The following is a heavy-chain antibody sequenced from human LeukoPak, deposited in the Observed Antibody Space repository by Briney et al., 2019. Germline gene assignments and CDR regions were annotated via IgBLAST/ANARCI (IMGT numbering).Heavy chain of an antibody. CDR1: GFTFSSNY. CDR3: ARSTVGYAATDFDY. V-gene: IGHV3-53*01. D-gene: IGHD2-15*01. J-gene: IGHJ4*02. Sequence: GGSLRLSCAASGFTFSSNYMSWVRQAPGKGLEWVSVIYSGGSTYYADSVKGRLTISRDNSKNTLYLQMNSLRAEDTAVYYCARSTVGYAATDFDYWGQGTLVTVSS. CDR2: IYSGGST.